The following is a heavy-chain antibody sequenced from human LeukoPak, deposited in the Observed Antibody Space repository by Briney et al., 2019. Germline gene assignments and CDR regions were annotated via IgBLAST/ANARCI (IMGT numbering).Heavy chain of an antibody. D-gene: IGHD6-13*01. CDR3: ARAGIGDSPRMDV. J-gene: IGHJ6*02. CDR2: ISSSGSTI. V-gene: IGHV3-48*04. Sequence: GSLRLSCAASGFTFSSYAMSWVRQAPGKGLEWVSYISSSGSTIYYADSVKGRFTISRDNAKNSLYLQMNSLRAEDTAVYYCARAGIGDSPRMDVWGQGTTVTVSS. CDR1: GFTFSSYA.